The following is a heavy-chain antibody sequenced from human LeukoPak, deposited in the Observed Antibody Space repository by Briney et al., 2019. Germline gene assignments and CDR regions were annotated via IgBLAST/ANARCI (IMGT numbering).Heavy chain of an antibody. CDR3: ARKVGATTGPFNY. Sequence: GGSLSLSCAASGFTFSDYSMSWVRQAPGKGLEWISYISSGGSTIYYADSVKGRFTISRDNAKNSLCLQMNSLRAEDTAVYCCARKVGATTGPFNYWGQGTLVTVSS. D-gene: IGHD1-26*01. CDR2: ISSGGSTI. V-gene: IGHV3-11*01. CDR1: GFTFSDYS. J-gene: IGHJ4*02.